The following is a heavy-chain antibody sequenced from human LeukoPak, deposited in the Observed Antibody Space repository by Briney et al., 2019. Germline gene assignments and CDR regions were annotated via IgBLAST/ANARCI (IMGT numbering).Heavy chain of an antibody. CDR2: ISSSGSTI. CDR3: AKDMRYSSGWPHDY. V-gene: IGHV3-48*03. D-gene: IGHD6-19*01. CDR1: GFTFSSYE. Sequence: GGSLRLSCAASGFTFSSYEMNWVRQAPGKGLEWVSYISSSGSTIYNADSVKGRFTISRDNAKNSLYLQMNSLRAEDTAVYYCAKDMRYSSGWPHDYWGQGTLVTVSS. J-gene: IGHJ4*02.